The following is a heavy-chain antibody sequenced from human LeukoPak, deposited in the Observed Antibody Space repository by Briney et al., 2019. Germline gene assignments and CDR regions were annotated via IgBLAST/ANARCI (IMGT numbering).Heavy chain of an antibody. CDR3: ARGRVATATFRY. J-gene: IGHJ4*02. CDR1: GGSFSGYY. CDR2: INPSGST. V-gene: IGHV4-34*01. D-gene: IGHD6-13*01. Sequence: PSETLSLTCAVYGGSFSGYYWSWIRQPPGKSLEWIGEINPSGSTHYNPSLKSRVTISVDTSKNQFSLNLTSLTAADTAVYYCARGRVATATFRYWGQGTLVTVSS.